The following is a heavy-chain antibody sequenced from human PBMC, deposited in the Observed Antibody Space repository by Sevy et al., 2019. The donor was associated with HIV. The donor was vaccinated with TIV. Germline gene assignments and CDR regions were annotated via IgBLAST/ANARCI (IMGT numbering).Heavy chain of an antibody. Sequence: ASVKVSCKVSGYTLTALSMHWVRQAPGKGLEWMGTFDPEDGETRFAQKFQGRVTMTEDTSTDTAYMELSSLRSEDTAVYFCATTKDYYDSSGYPFDHWGQGAQVTVSS. J-gene: IGHJ4*02. CDR3: ATTKDYYDSSGYPFDH. V-gene: IGHV1-24*01. CDR1: GYTLTALS. D-gene: IGHD3-22*01. CDR2: FDPEDGET.